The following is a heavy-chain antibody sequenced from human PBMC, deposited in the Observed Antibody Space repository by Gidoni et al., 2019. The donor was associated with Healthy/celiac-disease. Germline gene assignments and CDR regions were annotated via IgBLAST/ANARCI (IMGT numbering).Heavy chain of an antibody. CDR2: IIPIFGTA. V-gene: IGHV1-69*01. CDR1: GGPFSSYA. CDR3: ARGSEAGSWYGHDY. J-gene: IGHJ4*02. Sequence: QVQLVQSGAEVKKPGSSVTVSCKASGGPFSSYAISWVRQAPGQGLEWMGGIIPIFGTANDAQKFQGRVTITADESTSTAYMELSSLRSEDTAVYYCARGSEAGSWYGHDYWGQGTLVTVSS. D-gene: IGHD6-13*01.